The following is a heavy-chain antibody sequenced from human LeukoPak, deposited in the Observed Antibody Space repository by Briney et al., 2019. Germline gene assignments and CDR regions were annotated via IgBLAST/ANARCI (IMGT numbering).Heavy chain of an antibody. CDR3: ARGSEIPNWFDP. CDR2: MNPNSGNT. Sequence: ASVKVSCTASGYTFTSYDINWVRQATGQGLEWMGWMNPNSGNTGYAQKFQGRVTMTRNTSTSTAYMELSSLRSEDTAVYYCARGSEIPNWFDPWGQGTLVTVSS. J-gene: IGHJ5*02. V-gene: IGHV1-8*01. D-gene: IGHD2-21*01. CDR1: GYTFTSYD.